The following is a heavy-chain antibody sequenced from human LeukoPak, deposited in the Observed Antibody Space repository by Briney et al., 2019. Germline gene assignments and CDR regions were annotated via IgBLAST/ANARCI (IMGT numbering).Heavy chain of an antibody. J-gene: IGHJ4*02. Sequence: ASVKVSCKASGGTFSSYAFSWVRQAPGQGLEWMGKISPTGDSISYAQRFRDRVTMTTDTSTITVYMELSNLRSEDTSVYYCARGSVTTDASFDYWGQGTLVTVSS. V-gene: IGHV1-46*01. CDR3: ARGSVTTDASFDY. CDR1: GGTFSSYA. CDR2: ISPTGDSI. D-gene: IGHD4-17*01.